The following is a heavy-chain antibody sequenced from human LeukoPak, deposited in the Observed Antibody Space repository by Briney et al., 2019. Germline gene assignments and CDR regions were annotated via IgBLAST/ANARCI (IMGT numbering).Heavy chain of an antibody. CDR3: ARWVGDRHFDY. J-gene: IGHJ4*02. CDR1: GFTFSSYS. V-gene: IGHV3-20*04. CDR2: INWNGGST. Sequence: PGGSLRLSCVASGFTFSSYSMSWVRQAPGKGLEWVSGINWNGGSTGYADSVKGRFTISRDNAKNSLYLQMNSLRAEDTALYYCARWVGDRHFDYWGQGTLVTVSS. D-gene: IGHD2-21*02.